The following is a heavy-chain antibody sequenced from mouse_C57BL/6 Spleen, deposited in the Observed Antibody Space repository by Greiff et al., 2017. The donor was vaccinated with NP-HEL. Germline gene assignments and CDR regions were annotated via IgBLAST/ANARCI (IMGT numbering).Heavy chain of an antibody. CDR2: IDPSDSET. J-gene: IGHJ4*01. Sequence: QVQLKQPGAELVRPGSSVKLSCKASGYTFTSYWMHWVKQRPIQGLEWIGNIDPSDSETHYNQKFKDKATLTVDKSSSTAYMQLSSLTSEDSAVYYCAISGVPGYAMDYWGQGTSVTVSS. CDR1: GYTFTSYW. CDR3: AISGVPGYAMDY. V-gene: IGHV1-52*01. D-gene: IGHD3-2*02.